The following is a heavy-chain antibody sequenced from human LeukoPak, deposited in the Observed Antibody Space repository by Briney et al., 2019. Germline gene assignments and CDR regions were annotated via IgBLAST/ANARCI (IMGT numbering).Heavy chain of an antibody. CDR1: GGSMSSYY. CDR3: ARDQRSASCYDF. Sequence: SETLSLTCTVSGGSMSSYYWSWIRQPPGKGREWIGYIYYSGTTNYNPSLKSRVTISVGTSQNQFSLKLRSVTAADTAVYYCARDQRSASCYDFWGQGTLVTVSS. D-gene: IGHD2-2*01. V-gene: IGHV4-59*01. CDR2: IYYSGTT. J-gene: IGHJ4*02.